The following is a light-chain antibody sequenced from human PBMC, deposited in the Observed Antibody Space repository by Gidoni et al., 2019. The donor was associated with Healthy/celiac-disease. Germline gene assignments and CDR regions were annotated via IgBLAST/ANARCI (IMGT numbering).Light chain of an antibody. V-gene: IGKV3-15*01. Sequence: DIVMTQSPPTLSVSPGDRATLACRASQSVSSNLAWYQQKPGQAPRLLIYGASTMATGIPARFSGSGSGTEFPLTIGSLQSEDFAVYYCQQYNNWPRTFGQGTKVESK. CDR2: GAS. CDR1: QSVSSN. J-gene: IGKJ1*01. CDR3: QQYNNWPRT.